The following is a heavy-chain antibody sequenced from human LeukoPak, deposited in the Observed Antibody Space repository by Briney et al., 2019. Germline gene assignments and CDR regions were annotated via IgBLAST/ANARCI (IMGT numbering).Heavy chain of an antibody. J-gene: IGHJ4*02. CDR2: ISRSSNYK. D-gene: IGHD6-19*01. V-gene: IGHV3-21*01. Sequence: PGGSLRLSCAASGFTFRSYEMNWVRQAPGKGLQWFSSISRSSNYKFYADSVKGRFTISRDNAQNSLYLQMNSLRAEDTAVYYCARDFGARGWLDYWGQGTLVTVSS. CDR1: GFTFRSYE. CDR3: ARDFGARGWLDY.